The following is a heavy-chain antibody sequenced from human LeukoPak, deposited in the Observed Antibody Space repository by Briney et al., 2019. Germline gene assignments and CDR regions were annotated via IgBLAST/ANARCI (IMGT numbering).Heavy chain of an antibody. CDR1: GFTFSSYA. Sequence: GGSLRLSCAASGFTFSSYAMHWVRQAPGKGLEWVAVISYDGSNKYYADSVKGRFTISRDNSKNTLYLQMNSLRAEDTAVYYCARERYIAAAAPYFDYWGQGTLVTVSS. J-gene: IGHJ4*02. CDR2: ISYDGSNK. CDR3: ARERYIAAAAPYFDY. D-gene: IGHD6-13*01. V-gene: IGHV3-30*14.